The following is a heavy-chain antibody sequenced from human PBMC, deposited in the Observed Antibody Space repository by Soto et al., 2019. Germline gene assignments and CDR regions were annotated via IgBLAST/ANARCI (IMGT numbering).Heavy chain of an antibody. J-gene: IGHJ4*02. CDR1: GYTFTGYY. Sequence: KVSCKASGYTFTGYYMHWVRQAPGQGLEWMGWINPNSGGTNYAQKFQGRVTMTRDTSISTAYMELSRLRSDDTAVYYCAITDYYDSSGQFDYWGQGTLVTVSS. CDR3: AITDYYDSSGQFDY. V-gene: IGHV1-2*02. CDR2: INPNSGGT. D-gene: IGHD3-22*01.